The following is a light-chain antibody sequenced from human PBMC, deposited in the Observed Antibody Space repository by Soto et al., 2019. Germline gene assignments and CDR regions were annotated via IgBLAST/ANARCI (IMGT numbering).Light chain of an antibody. CDR1: SSNIGAGYD. V-gene: IGLV1-40*01. CDR3: QSYDSSLSGPVV. J-gene: IGLJ2*01. CDR2: GNS. Sequence: QSALTQPPSVSGAPGQRVTISCTGSSSNIGAGYDVHWYQHLPGTAPKLLIYGNSNRPSGVPDRFSGSKSGTSASLAITGLQAEDEADYYCQSYDSSLSGPVVFGGGTKVTVL.